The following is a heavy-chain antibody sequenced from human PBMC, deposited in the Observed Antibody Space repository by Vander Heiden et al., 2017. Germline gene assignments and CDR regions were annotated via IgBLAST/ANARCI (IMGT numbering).Heavy chain of an antibody. CDR3: AKDIDMETGTTLRYYGMDV. V-gene: IGHV3-9*01. CDR1: GFTCDAYT. Sequence: EVQLVESGGGLVQPGRSLRLSCAASGFTCDAYTMHWVRQAPGKGLEWVSGISWNSGSIGYAEYVKGRCTISRDNAKNSLYLQMKSRRAEETALYYCAKDIDMETGTTLRYYGMDVWGQGTTVTVSS. CDR2: ISWNSGSI. J-gene: IGHJ6*02. D-gene: IGHD4-17*01.